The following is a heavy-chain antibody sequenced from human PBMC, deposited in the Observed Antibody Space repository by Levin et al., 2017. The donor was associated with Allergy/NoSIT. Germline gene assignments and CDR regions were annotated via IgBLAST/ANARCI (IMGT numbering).Heavy chain of an antibody. D-gene: IGHD3-22*01. J-gene: IGHJ4*02. CDR2: IYYSGST. Sequence: SQTLSLTCTVSGGSISSSSYYWGWIRQPPGKGLEWIGSIYYSGSTYYNPSLKSRVTISVDTSKNQFSLKLSSVTAADTAVYYCATSGGYDSSGYYLGFDYWGQGTLVTVSS. CDR1: GGSISSSSYY. V-gene: IGHV4-39*01. CDR3: ATSGGYDSSGYYLGFDY.